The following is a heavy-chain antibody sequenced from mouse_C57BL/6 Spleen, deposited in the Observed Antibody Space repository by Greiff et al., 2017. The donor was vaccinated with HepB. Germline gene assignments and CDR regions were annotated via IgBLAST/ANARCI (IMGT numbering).Heavy chain of an antibody. Sequence: QVQLQQPGAELVKPGASVKLSCKASGYTFTSYWMHWVKQRPGQGLEWIGMIHPNSGSTNYNEKFKSKATLTVDKSSSTAYMQLSSLTSEDSAVYYCAIPSYYSNYYYFDYWGQGTTLTVSS. D-gene: IGHD2-5*01. V-gene: IGHV1-64*01. CDR3: AIPSYYSNYYYFDY. CDR1: GYTFTSYW. CDR2: IHPNSGST. J-gene: IGHJ2*01.